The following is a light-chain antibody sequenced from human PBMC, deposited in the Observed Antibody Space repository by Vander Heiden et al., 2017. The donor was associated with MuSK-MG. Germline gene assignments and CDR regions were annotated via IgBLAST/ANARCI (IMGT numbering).Light chain of an antibody. CDR3: QQYDNLPPFT. Sequence: DIQMTQSPSSLSASVGDRVTITCQASQDISNYLNWYQQKPGKAPKLLIYDASNLETGVPSRFSGSGSGTDFTFTISSLQPEDIATDYCQQYDNLPPFTFGPGTKVDIK. V-gene: IGKV1-33*01. CDR2: DAS. J-gene: IGKJ3*01. CDR1: QDISNY.